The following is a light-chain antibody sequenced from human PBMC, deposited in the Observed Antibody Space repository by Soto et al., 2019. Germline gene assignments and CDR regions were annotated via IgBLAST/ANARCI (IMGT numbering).Light chain of an antibody. Sequence: EIVLTQSPGTLSLSPGDRATLSCRASQSVSTNYLAWYQQTLGQAPRLLIYGASSRDTGIPDRFSGNGSGTDFTLTISRLEPEDFAVYYCHQYGSTPFTFGPGTKVDIK. CDR3: HQYGSTPFT. J-gene: IGKJ3*01. CDR2: GAS. CDR1: QSVSTNY. V-gene: IGKV3-20*01.